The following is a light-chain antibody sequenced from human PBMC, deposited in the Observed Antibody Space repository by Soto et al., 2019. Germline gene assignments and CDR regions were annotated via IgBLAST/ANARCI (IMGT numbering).Light chain of an antibody. J-gene: IGLJ2*01. Sequence: QSVLTQPPSASGTPGQRVTISCSGSSSNIGSNTVNWYQRLPGTAPELLIYSNNQRPSGVPDRFSGSKSGTSASLAISGLQSEDEADYYCAAWDDSLNGPVVFGGGTKLTVL. CDR1: SSNIGSNT. CDR3: AAWDDSLNGPVV. V-gene: IGLV1-44*01. CDR2: SNN.